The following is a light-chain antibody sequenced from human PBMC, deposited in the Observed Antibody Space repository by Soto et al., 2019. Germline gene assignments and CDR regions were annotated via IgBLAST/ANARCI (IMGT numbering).Light chain of an antibody. Sequence: EIVMTQSPATLSVSPGERATLSCRASQSVSSNLAWYQQKTGQAPRLLIYGASTRATGIPDRFSGSGSGTELNLTISRLQSEDFAVYYCQKYNNWPRTCGQGTKVDIK. V-gene: IGKV3-15*01. CDR3: QKYNNWPRT. CDR1: QSVSSN. J-gene: IGKJ1*01. CDR2: GAS.